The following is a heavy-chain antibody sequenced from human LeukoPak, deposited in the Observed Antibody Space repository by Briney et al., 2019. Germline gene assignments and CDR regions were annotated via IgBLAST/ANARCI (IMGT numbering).Heavy chain of an antibody. V-gene: IGHV1-2*02. J-gene: IGHJ6*03. CDR1: GYTFTGYY. Sequence: ASVKVSCNASGYTFTGYYMHWVRQAPGQGLEWMGWINPNSGGTNYAQKFQGRVTMTRDTSISTAYMELSRLRSDDTAVYYCARVPGSGTTPNYYYYYMDVWGKGTTVTVSS. CDR2: INPNSGGT. CDR3: ARVPGSGTTPNYYYYYMDV. D-gene: IGHD1-1*01.